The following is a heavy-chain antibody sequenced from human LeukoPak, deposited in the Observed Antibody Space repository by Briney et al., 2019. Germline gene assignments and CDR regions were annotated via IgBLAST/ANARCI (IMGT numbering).Heavy chain of an antibody. CDR3: AKAFNYDFWSGYYYFDY. CDR2: ISYDGSNK. Sequence: GGSLRLSCAASGFTFSSYAMHWVRQAPGKGLEWVAVISYDGSNKYYADSVKGRFTISRDNSKNTLYLQMNSLRAEDTAVYYCAKAFNYDFWSGYYYFDYWGQGTLVTVSS. CDR1: GFTFSSYA. D-gene: IGHD3-3*01. J-gene: IGHJ4*02. V-gene: IGHV3-30-3*01.